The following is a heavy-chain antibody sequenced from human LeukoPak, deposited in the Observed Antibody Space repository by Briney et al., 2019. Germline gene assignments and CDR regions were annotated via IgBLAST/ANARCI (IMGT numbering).Heavy chain of an antibody. CDR2: IYPGDSDT. J-gene: IGHJ4*02. Sequence: SGESLKISCKGSGYSFTSYWIGWVRQMPGKGLEWMGIIYPGDSDTRYSPSFQGQVTISADKSISTAYLRWSSLKASDTAMYYCARLDYYDSSGYPDYWGQGTLVTVSS. CDR1: GYSFTSYW. V-gene: IGHV5-51*01. CDR3: ARLDYYDSSGYPDY. D-gene: IGHD3-22*01.